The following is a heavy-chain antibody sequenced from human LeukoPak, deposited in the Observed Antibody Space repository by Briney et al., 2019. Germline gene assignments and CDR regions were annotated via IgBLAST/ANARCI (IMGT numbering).Heavy chain of an antibody. CDR2: IYVTGT. CDR3: ARHIGGGIEDMDV. J-gene: IGHJ6*03. D-gene: IGHD3-16*02. V-gene: IGHV4-59*08. CDR1: GGSIGTYY. Sequence: SGPTLVKPSETLSLTCTVSGGSIGTYYWSSIRQSPGKGLEWIGYIYVTGTRYNPYLQSRVTISVDRSRNQFFLKMSSVTAADTAVYYCARHIGGGIEDMDVWGKGTKVIVSS.